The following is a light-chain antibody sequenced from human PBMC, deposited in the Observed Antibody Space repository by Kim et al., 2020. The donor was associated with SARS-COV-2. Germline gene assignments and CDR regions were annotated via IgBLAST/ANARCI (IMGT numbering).Light chain of an antibody. CDR1: QKISSY. CDR2: GAS. CDR3: QQYDNSRT. J-gene: IGKJ5*01. Sequence: ASRGSTATLCSTTRQKISSYIAWYQQRPGQAPRLLIYGASSRATGIPARFSGSGSGTEFTLTISRLQSDDFAVYYCQQYDNSRTFGQGTRLEIK. V-gene: IGKV3D-15*01.